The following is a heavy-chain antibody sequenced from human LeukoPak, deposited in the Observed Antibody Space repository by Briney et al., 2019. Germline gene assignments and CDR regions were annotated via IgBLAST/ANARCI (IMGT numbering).Heavy chain of an antibody. V-gene: IGHV1-69*05. D-gene: IGHD3/OR15-3a*01. CDR1: GGTFSSYA. CDR2: IIPIFGTA. CDR3: AHPGFRTGPFDY. Sequence: SVKVSCKASGGTFSSYAISWVRQAPGQGLEWMGGIIPIFGTANYAQKFQGRVTITTDESTSTAYMELSSLRSEDTAVYYCAHPGFRTGPFDYWGQGTLVTVSS. J-gene: IGHJ4*02.